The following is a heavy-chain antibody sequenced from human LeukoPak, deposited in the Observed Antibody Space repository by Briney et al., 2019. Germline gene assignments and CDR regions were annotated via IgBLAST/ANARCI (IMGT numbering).Heavy chain of an antibody. D-gene: IGHD2-15*01. J-gene: IGHJ6*03. V-gene: IGHV1-8*03. CDR3: ARGPSGHYYYYMDV. CDR1: GYTFTSYD. Sequence: ASVNVSCKASGYTFTSYDINWVRQAPGQGLEWMGWMNPNSGDTGYAQKFQGRVTITRNSSVSTAYMELSSLRSDDTAVYYCARGPSGHYYYYMDVWGKGTTVTVSS. CDR2: MNPNSGDT.